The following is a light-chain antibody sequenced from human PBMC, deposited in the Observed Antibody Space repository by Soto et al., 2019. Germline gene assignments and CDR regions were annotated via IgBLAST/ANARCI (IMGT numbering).Light chain of an antibody. CDR1: QGISSY. Sequence: IQMTQSPSTLSASVGDRVTITCRASQGISSYLAWYQQKPGKAPKLLIYAASTLQSGVPSRFSGSGSGTDSTLTISCLQSEDFATYYCQQYYSYPLAFGQGTRLEIK. CDR2: AAS. J-gene: IGKJ5*01. V-gene: IGKV1-8*01. CDR3: QQYYSYPLA.